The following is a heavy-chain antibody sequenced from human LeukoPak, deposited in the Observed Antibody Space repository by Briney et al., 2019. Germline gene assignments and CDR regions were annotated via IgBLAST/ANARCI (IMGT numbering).Heavy chain of an antibody. V-gene: IGHV3-48*01. J-gene: IGHJ6*03. CDR3: ARRFVRYSSSWYDYYYYMDV. CDR2: ISSSSSTI. Sequence: GGSLRLSCAASGFTFSSYSMNWVRQAPGKGLEWVSYISSSSSTIYYADSVKGRFTISRDNAKNSLYLQMNSLRAEDTAVYYSARRFVRYSSSWYDYYYYMDVWGKGTTVTISS. CDR1: GFTFSSYS. D-gene: IGHD6-13*01.